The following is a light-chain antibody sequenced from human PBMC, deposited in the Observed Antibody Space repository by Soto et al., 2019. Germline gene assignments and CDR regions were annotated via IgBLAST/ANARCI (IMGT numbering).Light chain of an antibody. Sequence: QSALTQPPSASGSPGQSVIISCTGTSSDVGGYNYVSWYQQHPGKAPKLMIYEVSKRPSGVPDRFSGSKSGNTASLTVSGLQTGDEADYYCSSYAGSNNFVVFGGGTKLTVL. CDR3: SSYAGSNNFVV. CDR2: EVS. J-gene: IGLJ2*01. CDR1: SSDVGGYNY. V-gene: IGLV2-8*01.